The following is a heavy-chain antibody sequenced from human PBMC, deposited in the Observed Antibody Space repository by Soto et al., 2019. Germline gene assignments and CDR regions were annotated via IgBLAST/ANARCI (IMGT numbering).Heavy chain of an antibody. CDR1: GGTFSSYT. Sequence: SVKVSCKASGGTFSSYTISWVRQAPGQGLEWMGRIIPILGIANYAQRFQGRVTITADKSTSTAYMELSSLRSEDTAVYYCARDRAPVYSSSWYSWFDPWGQGTLVTVSS. CDR3: ARDRAPVYSSSWYSWFDP. D-gene: IGHD6-13*01. J-gene: IGHJ5*02. V-gene: IGHV1-69*04. CDR2: IIPILGIA.